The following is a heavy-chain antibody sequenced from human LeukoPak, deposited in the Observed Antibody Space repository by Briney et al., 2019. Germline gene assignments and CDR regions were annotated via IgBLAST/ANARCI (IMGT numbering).Heavy chain of an antibody. CDR2: IIPIFGTA. J-gene: IGHJ3*02. CDR1: GYTFTSYY. V-gene: IGHV1-69*13. Sequence: SVKVSCKASGYTFTSYYMHWVRQAPGQGLEWMGGIIPIFGTANYAQKFQGRVTIAADESTSTAYMELSSLRSEDTAVYYCARGVGTARWLQLRVAFGIWGQGTMVTVSS. CDR3: ARGVGTARWLQLRVAFGI. D-gene: IGHD5-24*01.